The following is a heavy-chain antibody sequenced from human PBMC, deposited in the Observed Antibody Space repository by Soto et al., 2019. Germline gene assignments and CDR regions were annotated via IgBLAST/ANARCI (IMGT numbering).Heavy chain of an antibody. Sequence: QVQLVESGGGVVQPGRSQRLSCAASGFTFSSYGMHWVRQAPGKGLEWVAVIWYDGSNKYYADSVKGRFTISRDNSKNTLYRQMNSLRAEDTAVYYCARGSPGRIVVVPAAMGPFDYWVQGTLVTVSS. V-gene: IGHV3-33*01. J-gene: IGHJ4*02. CDR3: ARGSPGRIVVVPAAMGPFDY. CDR2: IWYDGSNK. D-gene: IGHD2-2*01. CDR1: GFTFSSYG.